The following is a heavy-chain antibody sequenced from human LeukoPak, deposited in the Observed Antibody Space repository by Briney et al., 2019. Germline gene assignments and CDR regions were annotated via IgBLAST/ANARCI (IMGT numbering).Heavy chain of an antibody. CDR2: IYYSGST. CDR1: GGSISSSSYY. Sequence: SETLSLTCTVSGGSISSSSYYWGWIRQPPGKGLEWIGYIYYSGSTNYNPSLKSRVTISVDTSKNQFSLKLSSVTAADTAVYYCARHISQWSSSIGFGYWGQGTLVTVSS. CDR3: ARHISQWSSSIGFGY. D-gene: IGHD6-13*01. V-gene: IGHV4-61*05. J-gene: IGHJ4*02.